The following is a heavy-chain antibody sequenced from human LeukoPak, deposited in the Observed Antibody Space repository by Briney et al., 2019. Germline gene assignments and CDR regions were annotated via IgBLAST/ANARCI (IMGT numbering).Heavy chain of an antibody. CDR1: GGSFSGYY. Sequence: SETLSLTCAVYGGSFSGYYWSWIRQPPGKGLEWIGEMNQSGSTNYNPSLKSRVTISVDTSKNQFSLKLSSVTAADTAVYYCARDYDSSGYYGYWGQGTLVTVSS. V-gene: IGHV4-34*01. D-gene: IGHD3-22*01. J-gene: IGHJ4*02. CDR3: ARDYDSSGYYGY. CDR2: MNQSGST.